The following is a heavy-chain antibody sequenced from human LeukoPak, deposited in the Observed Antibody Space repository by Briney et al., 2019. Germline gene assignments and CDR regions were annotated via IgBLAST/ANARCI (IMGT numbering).Heavy chain of an antibody. CDR1: GFTFSSYA. D-gene: IGHD2-15*01. CDR2: ISGSGGST. Sequence: PGGSLRLSCAASGFTFSSYAMSWVRQAPGKGLEWVSVISGSGGSTNYADSVKGRSTISRDNSKNTLYLQMNSLRAEDTAVYYCAKYRGRTSGGNFDDAFDIWGQGTMVTVSS. J-gene: IGHJ3*02. V-gene: IGHV3-23*01. CDR3: AKYRGRTSGGNFDDAFDI.